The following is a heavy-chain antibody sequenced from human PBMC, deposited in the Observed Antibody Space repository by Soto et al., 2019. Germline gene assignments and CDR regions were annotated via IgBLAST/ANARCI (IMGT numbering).Heavy chain of an antibody. CDR3: ARLPRTECDTFEY. CDR1: GCTFSSYA. J-gene: IGHJ3*01. D-gene: IGHD2-21*02. CDR2: IIPIFGTA. V-gene: IGHV1-69*13. Sequence: SVKVSFKASGCTFSSYAISWVRQAPGQGLEWMGGIIPIFGTANYAQKFQGRVTITADESTSTAYMELSSLRSEDTAVYYCARLPRTECDTFEYWDQGTMFTVSS.